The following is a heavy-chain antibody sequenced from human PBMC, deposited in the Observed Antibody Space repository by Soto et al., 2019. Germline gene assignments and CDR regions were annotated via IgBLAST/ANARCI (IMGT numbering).Heavy chain of an antibody. CDR2: ISSSSSHI. CDR1: GFTFSSYS. J-gene: IGHJ4*02. D-gene: IGHD2-15*01. V-gene: IGHV3-21*01. CDR3: ARDLQGYCSGGSCYPWHYFDY. Sequence: GGSLRLSCAASGFTFSSYSMNWVRQAPGKGLEWVSSISSSSSHIYYADSVKGRFTISRDNAKNSLYLQMNSLRAEDTAVYYCARDLQGYCSGGSCYPWHYFDYWGQGTLVTVSS.